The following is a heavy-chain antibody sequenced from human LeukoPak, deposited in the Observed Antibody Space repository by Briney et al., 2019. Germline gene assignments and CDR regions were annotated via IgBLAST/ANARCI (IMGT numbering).Heavy chain of an antibody. CDR3: ARGRVVIPEGPDY. J-gene: IGHJ4*02. CDR2: IWYDGSDK. V-gene: IGHV3-33*08. D-gene: IGHD3-10*01. CDR1: GFTFSSYA. Sequence: GGSLRLSCAASGFTFSSYAMSWVRQAPGKGLEWVALIWYDGSDKYYADSVKGRFTISRDNSKNTLHLQMNSLRAEDTAVYYCARGRVVIPEGPDYWGQGTLVTVSS.